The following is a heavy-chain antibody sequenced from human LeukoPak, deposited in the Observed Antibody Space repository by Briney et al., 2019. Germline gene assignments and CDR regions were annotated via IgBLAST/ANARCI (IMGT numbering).Heavy chain of an antibody. CDR1: GFTFSSYS. V-gene: IGHV3-21*01. J-gene: IGHJ5*02. Sequence: SGGSLRLSCAASGFTFSSYSMNWVRQAPGKGLEWVSSISSSSSYIYYADSVKGRFTISRDNAKNSLYLQMNSLRAEDTAVYYCARDRWEQSTHWFDPWGQGTLVTVSS. CDR2: ISSSSSYI. CDR3: ARDRWEQSTHWFDP. D-gene: IGHD1-26*01.